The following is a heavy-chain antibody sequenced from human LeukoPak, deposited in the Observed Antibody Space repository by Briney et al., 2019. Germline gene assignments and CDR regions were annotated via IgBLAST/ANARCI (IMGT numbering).Heavy chain of an antibody. CDR3: ARTHGSSGYYVFDY. D-gene: IGHD2-15*01. J-gene: IGHJ4*02. V-gene: IGHV4-59*01. CDR2: VYNSEYT. CDR1: GGSFTVYY. Sequence: PSETLSLTCTVSGGSFTVYYWTWIRQPPGEGLEWIGYVYNSEYTKYNPSLKSRVTISLDTSKSQFSLKLSSVTAADTAEYYCARTHGSSGYYVFDYWGQGTLVTVSS.